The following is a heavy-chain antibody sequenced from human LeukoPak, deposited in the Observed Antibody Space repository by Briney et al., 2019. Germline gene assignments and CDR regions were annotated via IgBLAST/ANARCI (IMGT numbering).Heavy chain of an antibody. CDR3: ARVNSGYDFPMEYYMDV. CDR1: GGSISSYY. V-gene: IGHV4-4*07. Sequence: MASDTLSLTCTVSGGSISSYYWSWIRQPAGKGLEWIGRIYTSGSTNYNPSLKSRVTMSVDTSKNQFSLKLSSVTAADTAVYYCARVNSGYDFPMEYYMDVWGKGTTVTVSS. J-gene: IGHJ6*03. CDR2: IYTSGST. D-gene: IGHD5-12*01.